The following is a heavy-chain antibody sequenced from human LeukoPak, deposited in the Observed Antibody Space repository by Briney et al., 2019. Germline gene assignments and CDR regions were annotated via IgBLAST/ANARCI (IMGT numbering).Heavy chain of an antibody. Sequence: PSETLSLTCTVSSGSITSGNYYWDWIRQPPGKGLEWIGGSDYSGNTYYNPSLKSRVTISVDTSKNQFSLKLSSVTVADTAVYYCARTVDSSGFSCFQLWGQGTLVTVSS. CDR3: ARTVDSSGFSCFQL. D-gene: IGHD3-22*01. CDR1: SGSITSGNYY. CDR2: SDYSGNT. V-gene: IGHV4-39*07. J-gene: IGHJ1*01.